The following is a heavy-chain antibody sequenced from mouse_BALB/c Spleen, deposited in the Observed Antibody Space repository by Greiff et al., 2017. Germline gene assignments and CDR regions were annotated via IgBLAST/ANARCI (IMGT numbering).Heavy chain of an antibody. CDR1: GFTFSSYA. V-gene: IGHV5-6-5*01. CDR2: ISSGGST. J-gene: IGHJ2*01. D-gene: IGHD2-10*02. CDR3: ARVQYGNYFDY. Sequence: EVKLMESGGGLVKPGGSLKLSCAASGFTFSSYAMSWVRQTPEKRLEWVASISSGGSTYYPDSVKGRFTISRDNARNILYLQMSSLRSEDTAMYYCARVQYGNYFDYWGQGTTLTVSS.